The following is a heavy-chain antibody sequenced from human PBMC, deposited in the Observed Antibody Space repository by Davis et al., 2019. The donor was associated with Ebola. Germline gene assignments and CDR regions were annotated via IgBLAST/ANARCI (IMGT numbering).Heavy chain of an antibody. V-gene: IGHV3-23*01. CDR1: VITFSSYA. CDR2: ISGSGGST. CDR3: TRDLKQPPPSYYYGMDV. D-gene: IGHD6-13*01. Sequence: GGSLRLSCTDSVITFSSYAMTWVRQAPGKGLEWVSAISGSGGSTYYADSVKGRFTISRDNSKKTLYLQMNSLRAEDTAVYYCTRDLKQPPPSYYYGMDVWGPGTTVTVSS. J-gene: IGHJ6*02.